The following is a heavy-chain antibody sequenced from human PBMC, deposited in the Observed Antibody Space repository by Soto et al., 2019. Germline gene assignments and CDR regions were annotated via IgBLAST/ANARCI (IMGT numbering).Heavy chain of an antibody. V-gene: IGHV3-7*01. CDR1: GFTFRNYW. Sequence: EVQLVESGGGLVQPGGSLRLSCAASGFTFRNYWMSWVRQAPGKGLEWVANINQDGSEKYYVDSVKGRFTISRDNTKNSLYLQISSLRAEDTAVYYCAIGDSGYTGCGYGGQGTLVTVSS. CDR3: AIGDSGYTGCGY. D-gene: IGHD5-12*01. CDR2: INQDGSEK. J-gene: IGHJ4*02.